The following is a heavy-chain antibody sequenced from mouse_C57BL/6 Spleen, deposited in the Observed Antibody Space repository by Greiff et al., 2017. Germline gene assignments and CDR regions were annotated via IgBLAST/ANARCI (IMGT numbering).Heavy chain of an antibody. J-gene: IGHJ4*01. V-gene: IGHV1-64*01. CDR2: IHPNSGST. Sequence: QVQLQQPGAELVKPGASVKLSCKASGYTFTSYWMHWVKQRPGQGLEWIGMIHPNSGSTNYNEKFKSKATLTVDKSSSTAYMQLSSLTSEDSAVYYCAGGIYDGYYTLYYYAMDDWGQGTSVTVSS. CDR1: GYTFTSYW. D-gene: IGHD2-3*01. CDR3: AGGIYDGYYTLYYYAMDD.